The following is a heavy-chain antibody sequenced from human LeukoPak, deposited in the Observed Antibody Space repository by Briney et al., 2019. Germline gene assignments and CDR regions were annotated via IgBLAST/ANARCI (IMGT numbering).Heavy chain of an antibody. CDR3: ARCGSYLNWFDP. V-gene: IGHV4-39*01. CDR2: IYYSGST. D-gene: IGHD1-26*01. CDR1: GGSISSSNYY. J-gene: IGHJ5*02. Sequence: SETLSLTCTVSGGSISSSNYYWGWIRQPPGKGLEWIGSIYYSGSTYYNPSLKSRVTISVDTSKNQFSLKLSSVTAADTAVYYCARCGSYLNWFDPWGQGTLVTVSS.